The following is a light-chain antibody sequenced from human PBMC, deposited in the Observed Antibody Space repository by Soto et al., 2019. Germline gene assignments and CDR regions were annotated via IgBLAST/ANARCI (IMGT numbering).Light chain of an antibody. J-gene: IGLJ1*01. V-gene: IGLV1-40*01. CDR1: SSNIGAVYD. Sequence: QAVVTQPPSVSGAPGQRVTISCTGSSSNIGAVYDVHWYQHLPGTAPKLLIYGNNNRPSGVPDRFSGSKSGTSASLAITGLQAEDEADYYCQSYDSSLSGYVFGTGTKLTVL. CDR3: QSYDSSLSGYV. CDR2: GNN.